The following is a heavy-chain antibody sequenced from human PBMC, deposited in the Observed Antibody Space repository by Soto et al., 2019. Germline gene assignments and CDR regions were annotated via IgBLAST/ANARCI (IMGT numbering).Heavy chain of an antibody. Sequence: EVQVLESGGVLVQPGGSLRLSCVAPGLIFSNYAMSWVRQAPGKGLEWVSGISGSGGSPHYADSAKGRFTISRDNSKNPLFLQMNPLGAEDTAVYYCAREGDITAAFDYWGQGTLVTVSS. CDR1: GLIFSNYA. V-gene: IGHV3-23*01. CDR2: ISGSGGSP. D-gene: IGHD6-13*01. CDR3: AREGDITAAFDY. J-gene: IGHJ4*02.